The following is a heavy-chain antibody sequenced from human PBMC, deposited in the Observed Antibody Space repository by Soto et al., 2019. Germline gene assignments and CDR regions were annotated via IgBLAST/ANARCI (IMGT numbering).Heavy chain of an antibody. V-gene: IGHV3-74*01. D-gene: IGHD3-9*01. CDR3: ARDHDILTGYGIDY. CDR2: INSDGSST. Sequence: PGGSLRLSCAASGFTLSSYWMHWVRQAPGKGLVWVSRINSDGSSTSYADSVKGRFTIPRDNAKNTLYLQMNSLRAEDTAVYYCARDHDILTGYGIDYWGQGTLVTVSS. J-gene: IGHJ4*02. CDR1: GFTLSSYW.